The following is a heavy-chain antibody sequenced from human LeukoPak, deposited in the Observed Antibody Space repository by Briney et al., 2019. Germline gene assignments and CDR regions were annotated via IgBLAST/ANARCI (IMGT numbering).Heavy chain of an antibody. CDR1: GITFNTYA. D-gene: IGHD3-22*01. CDR2: IGGSGDRT. Sequence: GGSLRLSCAASGITFNTYAMSWVRQAPGKGLEWVSTIGGSGDRTYYADSVKGRFTISRDNSKNILYLEMNSLTAEDTAVYYCAKDGPRTVYDSSTYSGGFDYWGQGTLVTVSS. V-gene: IGHV3-23*01. J-gene: IGHJ4*02. CDR3: AKDGPRTVYDSSTYSGGFDY.